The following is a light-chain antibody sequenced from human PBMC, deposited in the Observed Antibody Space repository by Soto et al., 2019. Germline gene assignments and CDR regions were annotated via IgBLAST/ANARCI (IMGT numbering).Light chain of an antibody. V-gene: IGLV2-11*01. CDR2: DVS. CDR3: CSYAGSYTFVV. J-gene: IGLJ2*01. CDR1: SSDVGGYNY. Sequence: QSALTQPRSVSGSPGQSVTISCTGTSSDVGGYNYVSWYQQHPGKAPKLMIYDVSKRPSGVPDRFSDSKSGNTASLTISGLQAEDEDDYYCCSYAGSYTFVVFGGGTKLTVL.